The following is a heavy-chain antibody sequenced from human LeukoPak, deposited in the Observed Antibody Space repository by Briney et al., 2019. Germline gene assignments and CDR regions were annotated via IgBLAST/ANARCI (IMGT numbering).Heavy chain of an antibody. CDR1: DDSISSSTYY. D-gene: IGHD3-16*01. CDR2: LYYSGKT. CDR3: ARESGSYLWRSWLNP. Sequence: SETLSLTCIISDDSISSSTYYWGWIRQPPGKGLEWIGTLYYSGKTYYNPSLKSRVTISIDTSKNQFSLKLTSATAADTAVYYCARESGSYLWRSWLNPWGQGTLVTVSS. V-gene: IGHV4-39*07. J-gene: IGHJ5*02.